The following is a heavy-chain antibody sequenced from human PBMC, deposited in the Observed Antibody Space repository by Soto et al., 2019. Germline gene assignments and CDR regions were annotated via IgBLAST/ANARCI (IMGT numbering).Heavy chain of an antibody. V-gene: IGHV3-30-3*01. Sequence: PGGSLRLSCAASGFTFSSYAMHWVRQAPGKGLEWVAVISYDGSNKYYADSVKGRFTISRDNSKNTLYLKMNSLRAEDTAVYYCARDGRYYYDSSGPLDYWGQGTMVTVSS. D-gene: IGHD3-22*01. CDR1: GFTFSSYA. J-gene: IGHJ4*02. CDR2: ISYDGSNK. CDR3: ARDGRYYYDSSGPLDY.